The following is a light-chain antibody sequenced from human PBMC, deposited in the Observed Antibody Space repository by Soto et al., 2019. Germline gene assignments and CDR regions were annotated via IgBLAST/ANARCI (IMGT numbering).Light chain of an antibody. Sequence: DIPMNQSPSSLSASLGDRVTITCRANQDISSYLVWYQHKLGQAPKLLIHAASTLASGVPSRFSGSESGTDFTLTISGLEHEDSATYYCQQSYRTPWTFGQGTKVEIK. CDR3: QQSYRTPWT. CDR2: AAS. CDR1: QDISSY. J-gene: IGKJ1*01. V-gene: IGKV1-39*01.